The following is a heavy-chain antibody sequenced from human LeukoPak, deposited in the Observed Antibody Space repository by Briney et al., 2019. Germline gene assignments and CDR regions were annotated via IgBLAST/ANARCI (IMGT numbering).Heavy chain of an antibody. Sequence: ASVKVSCKASGGTFSSYAISWVRQAPGQGLEWMGGIIPIFGTANYAQKLQGRVTITADESTSTAYMELSSLRSEDTAVYYCARVGNNGYSSGWYSIWGQGTLVTVSS. CDR2: IIPIFGTA. D-gene: IGHD6-19*01. J-gene: IGHJ4*02. CDR3: ARVGNNGYSSGWYSI. V-gene: IGHV1-69*01. CDR1: GGTFSSYA.